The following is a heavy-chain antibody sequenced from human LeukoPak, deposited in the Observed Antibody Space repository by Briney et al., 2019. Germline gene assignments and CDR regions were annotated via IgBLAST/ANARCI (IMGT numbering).Heavy chain of an antibody. Sequence: GESLRISCKGSGYSFTSYWISWVRPMPGKGLEWMGIIYPGDSDTRYSPSFQGQVTISADKSISTAYLQWSSLKASDTAMYYCARSLDPGIAEDNWFDPWGQGTLVTVSS. D-gene: IGHD6-13*01. J-gene: IGHJ5*02. CDR3: ARSLDPGIAEDNWFDP. V-gene: IGHV5-51*01. CDR1: GYSFTSYW. CDR2: IYPGDSDT.